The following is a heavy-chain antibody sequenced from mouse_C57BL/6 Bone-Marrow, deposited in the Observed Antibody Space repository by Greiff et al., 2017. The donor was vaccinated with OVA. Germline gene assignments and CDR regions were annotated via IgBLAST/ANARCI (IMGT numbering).Heavy chain of an antibody. D-gene: IGHD1-1*01. J-gene: IGHJ2*01. Sequence: EVKLVESGPELVKPGASVKISCKASGYSFTDYNMNWVKQSNGKSLEWIGVINPNYGTTSYNQKFKGKATLTVDQSSSTAYMQLNSLTSEDSAVYYGARNYYYGRRDNYFDYWGQGTTLTVSS. CDR2: INPNYGTT. CDR3: ARNYYYGRRDNYFDY. V-gene: IGHV1-39*01. CDR1: GYSFTDYN.